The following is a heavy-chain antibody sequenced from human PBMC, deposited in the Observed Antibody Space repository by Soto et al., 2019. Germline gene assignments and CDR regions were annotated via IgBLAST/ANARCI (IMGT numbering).Heavy chain of an antibody. CDR2: ISYDGSNK. CDR1: GFTFIGYG. CDR3: AKDDNYYGSGSYSSY. D-gene: IGHD3-10*01. Sequence: PGGSLRLSCAASGFTFIGYGRHWVRQNPGKGLEWVAVISYDGSNKYYADSVKGRFTISRDNSKNTLYLQVNSLRAEDTAVYYCAKDDNYYGSGSYSSYWGQGTLVTVSS. J-gene: IGHJ4*02. V-gene: IGHV3-30*18.